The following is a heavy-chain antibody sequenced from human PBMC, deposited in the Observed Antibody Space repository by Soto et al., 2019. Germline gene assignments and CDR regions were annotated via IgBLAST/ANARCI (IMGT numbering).Heavy chain of an antibody. D-gene: IGHD3-22*01. CDR2: ISGSGGST. Sequence: GGSLRHSCAASGFTFSSYAMRWVRQAPGKGLEWVSAISGSGGSTYYADSVKGRFTISRDNSKNTLYLQMNSLRAEDTAVYYCAKLNMGYYYDSSGSVRSDAFDIWGQGTMVTVSS. CDR3: AKLNMGYYYDSSGSVRSDAFDI. CDR1: GFTFSSYA. V-gene: IGHV3-23*01. J-gene: IGHJ3*02.